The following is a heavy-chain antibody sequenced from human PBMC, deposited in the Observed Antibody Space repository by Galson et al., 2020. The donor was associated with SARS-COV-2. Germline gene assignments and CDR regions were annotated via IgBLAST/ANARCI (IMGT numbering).Heavy chain of an antibody. CDR3: LAYSSTRHNY. CDR1: GFNFSDYA. Sequence: GGSLRLSCSASGFNFSDYAMHWVRQAPGHGLEYVSAMSTSGGTSFYADSVNGRFTMSRDNSKNTFYLQMTVLRVEDTAFYYCLAYSSTRHNYWGQGTLVTVSS. CDR2: MSTSGGTS. J-gene: IGHJ4*02. V-gene: IGHV3-64D*08. D-gene: IGHD6-19*01.